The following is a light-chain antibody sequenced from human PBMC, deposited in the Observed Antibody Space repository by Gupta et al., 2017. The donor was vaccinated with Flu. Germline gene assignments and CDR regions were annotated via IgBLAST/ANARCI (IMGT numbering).Light chain of an antibody. Sequence: QPVLTQPPSSSASPGESASLTCTLHSDINVGSYNIYWYQQKPGSPPRYLLYYYSDSDKGQGSGVPSRFSGSKDASANTGILLISGLQSEDEADYYCMIWTSNASGVFGTGTKVTVL. J-gene: IGLJ1*01. CDR1: SDINVGSYN. CDR2: YYSDSDK. CDR3: MIWTSNASGV. V-gene: IGLV5-37*01.